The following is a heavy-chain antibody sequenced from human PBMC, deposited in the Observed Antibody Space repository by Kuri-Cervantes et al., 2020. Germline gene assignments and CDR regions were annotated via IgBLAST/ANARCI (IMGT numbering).Heavy chain of an antibody. CDR2: ISAYNGNT. CDR1: GYTFTSYG. V-gene: IGHV1-18*01. J-gene: IGHJ6*03. CDR3: ARGPGFGVVIMPTHYMDV. D-gene: IGHD3-3*01. Sequence: SVKVSCKASGYTFTSYGISWVRQAPGQGLEWMGWISAYNGNTNYAQKLQGRVTMTTDTSTSTAYMKLRSLRSDDTAVYYCARGPGFGVVIMPTHYMDVWGKGTTVTVSS.